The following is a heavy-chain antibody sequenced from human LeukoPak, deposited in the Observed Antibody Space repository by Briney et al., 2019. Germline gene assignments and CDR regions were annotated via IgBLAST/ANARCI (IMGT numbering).Heavy chain of an antibody. CDR3: ARSRSLIAAAGIGWFDP. CDR1: GFTFSSYA. CDR2: IYYSGST. D-gene: IGHD6-13*01. V-gene: IGHV4-38-2*01. J-gene: IGHJ5*02. Sequence: PGGSLRLSCAASGFTFSSYAMSWVRQPPGKGLEWIGSIYYSGSTYYNPSLKSRVTISVDTSKNQFSLKLSSVTAADTAVYYCARSRSLIAAAGIGWFDPWGQGTLVTVSS.